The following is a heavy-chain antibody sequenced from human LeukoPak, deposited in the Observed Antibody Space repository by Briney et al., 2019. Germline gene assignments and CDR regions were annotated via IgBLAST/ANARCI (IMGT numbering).Heavy chain of an antibody. J-gene: IGHJ4*02. CDR1: GYTFTSYY. Sequence: ASVKVSCKASGYTFTSYYIHWVRQASGQGLEWMGFINPSADSTSYAQEFQGRVAMTRDTSTSTVYMDLSSLRSEDTAVYYCAKAAGDGYGYRYYFEYWGQGTLVTVSS. CDR3: AKAAGDGYGYRYYFEY. D-gene: IGHD5-18*01. V-gene: IGHV1-46*01. CDR2: INPSADST.